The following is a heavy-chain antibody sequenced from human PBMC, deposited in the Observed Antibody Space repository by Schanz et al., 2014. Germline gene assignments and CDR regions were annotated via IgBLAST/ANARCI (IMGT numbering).Heavy chain of an antibody. CDR1: GYTFTSYG. Sequence: QVQLVQSGAEVKKPGASVKVSCKASGYTFTSYGISWVRQAPGQGLEWMGWISAYNGNTKYPQKLQGRVIMTTDTSTGTAYMGLRSLRSDDTAVYYCARDRRFVGRGDLYYFDSWGQGTLVTVSS. V-gene: IGHV1-18*01. CDR2: ISAYNGNT. J-gene: IGHJ4*02. D-gene: IGHD3-3*01. CDR3: ARDRRFVGRGDLYYFDS.